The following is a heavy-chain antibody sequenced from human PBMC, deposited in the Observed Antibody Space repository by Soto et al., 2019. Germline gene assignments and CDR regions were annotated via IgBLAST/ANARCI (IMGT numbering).Heavy chain of an antibody. V-gene: IGHV3-30*18. J-gene: IGHJ6*02. CDR3: XKSIAAPVSYYYYGMDV. CDR1: GFTFSSYG. CDR2: ISYDGSNK. Sequence: PGGSLRLSSAASGFTFSSYGMHWVRQAPGKGLEWVAVISYDGSNKYYADSVKGRFTISRDNSKNTLYLQMNSLRAEDTAVYYCXKSIAAPVSYYYYGMDVWGQGTTVTVSS. D-gene: IGHD6-13*01.